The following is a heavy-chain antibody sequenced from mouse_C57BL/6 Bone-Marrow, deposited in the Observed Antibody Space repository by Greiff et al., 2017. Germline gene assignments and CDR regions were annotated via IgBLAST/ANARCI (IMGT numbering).Heavy chain of an antibody. V-gene: IGHV5-6*01. CDR3: ARHGDDSGRSDRYVDV. D-gene: IGHD1-1*01. J-gene: IGHJ1*03. CDR2: ISSGGSYT. CDR1: GFTFSSYG. Sequence: EVQGVESGGDLVKPGGSLKLSCAASGFTFSSYGMSWVRQTPDKRLEWVATISSGGSYTYYPDSVKGRFTISRDNAKNTLYLQMSSLKSEDTAMYYCARHGDDSGRSDRYVDVWGTGTTVTVSA.